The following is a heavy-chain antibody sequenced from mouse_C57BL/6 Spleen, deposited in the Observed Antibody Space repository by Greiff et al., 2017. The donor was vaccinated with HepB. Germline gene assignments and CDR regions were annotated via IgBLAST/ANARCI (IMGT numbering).Heavy chain of an antibody. D-gene: IGHD1-1*01. Sequence: VKLMESGPGLVQPSQSLSITCTVSGFSLTSYGVHWVRQSPGKGLEWLGVIWRGGSTDYNAAFMSRLSITKDNSKSQVFFKMNSLQADDTAIYYCAKNPRITTVVATDAMDYWGQGTSVTVSS. V-gene: IGHV2-5*01. J-gene: IGHJ4*01. CDR2: IWRGGST. CDR3: AKNPRITTVVATDAMDY. CDR1: GFSLTSYG.